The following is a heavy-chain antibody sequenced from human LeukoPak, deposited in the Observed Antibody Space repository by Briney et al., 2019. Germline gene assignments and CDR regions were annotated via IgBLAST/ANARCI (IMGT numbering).Heavy chain of an antibody. CDR3: ARAPYGSGSYSDY. J-gene: IGHJ4*02. V-gene: IGHV3-21*01. CDR2: ISSSSSYI. Sequence: GGSLRLSCAASGFTFSSYSMNWVRQAPGKGLEWVSSISSSSSYIYYADSVKGRFTISRDNAKNSLYLQMNSVRAEDTAVYYCARAPYGSGSYSDYWGQGTLVTVSS. CDR1: GFTFSSYS. D-gene: IGHD3-10*01.